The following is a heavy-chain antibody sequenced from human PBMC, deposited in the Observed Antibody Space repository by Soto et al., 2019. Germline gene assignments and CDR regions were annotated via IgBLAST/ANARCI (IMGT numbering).Heavy chain of an antibody. CDR1: GGTLSSYA. CDR2: IIPIFGTA. V-gene: IGHV1-69*13. CDR3: ASPMVRGVTYYGMDV. D-gene: IGHD3-10*01. J-gene: IGHJ6*02. Sequence: ASVKVSCKASGGTLSSYAISWVRQAPGQGLEWMGGIIPIFGTANYAQKFQGRVTITADESTSTAYMELSSLRSEDTAVYYCASPMVRGVTYYGMDVWGQGTTVTVSS.